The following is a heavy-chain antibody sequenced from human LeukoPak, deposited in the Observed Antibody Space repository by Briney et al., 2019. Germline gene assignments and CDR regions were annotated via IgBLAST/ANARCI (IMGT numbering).Heavy chain of an antibody. CDR1: GYTFTGYY. CDR2: INPNSGGT. D-gene: IGHD1-26*01. J-gene: IGHJ5*02. CDR3: ARPSSGSPRPYNWFDP. Sequence: ASVKVSCKASGYTFTGYYMHWVRQAPGEGLEWMGWINPNSGGTNYAQKFQGRVTMTRDTSISTAYMELSRLRSDDTAVYYCARPSSGSPRPYNWFDPWGQGTPVTVSS. V-gene: IGHV1-2*02.